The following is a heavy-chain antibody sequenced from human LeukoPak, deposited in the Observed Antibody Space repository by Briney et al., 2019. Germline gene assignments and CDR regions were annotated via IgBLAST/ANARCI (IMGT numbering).Heavy chain of an antibody. CDR2: VKSDGSNP. CDR1: RFSFSNYW. V-gene: IGHV3-74*01. CDR3: ARDIVSGSGSLDY. J-gene: IGHJ4*02. Sequence: GGSLRLSCAASRFSFSNYWMHWVRQAPGKGLVWVSRVKSDGSNPSYADSVKGRFTISRDNAENMLYLQMNTLGAEGTAVYYCARDIVSGSGSLDYWGQGTLVTVSS. D-gene: IGHD3-10*01.